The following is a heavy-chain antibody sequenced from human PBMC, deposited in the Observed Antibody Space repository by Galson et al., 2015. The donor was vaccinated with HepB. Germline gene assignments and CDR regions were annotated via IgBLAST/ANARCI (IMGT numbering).Heavy chain of an antibody. V-gene: IGHV6-1*01. J-gene: IGHJ6*02. D-gene: IGHD7-27*01. CDR3: ASANDELGNYYYYGMDV. Sequence: CAISGDSVSSNSAAWNWIRQSPSRGLEWLGRTYYRSKWYNDYAVSVKSRITINPDTSKNQFSLQLNSVTPEDTAVYYCASANDELGNYYYYGMDVWGQGTTVTVSS. CDR1: GDSVSSNSAA. CDR2: TYYRSKWYN.